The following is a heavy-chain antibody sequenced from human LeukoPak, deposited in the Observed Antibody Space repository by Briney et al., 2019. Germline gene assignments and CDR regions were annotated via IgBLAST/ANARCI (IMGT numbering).Heavy chain of an antibody. CDR1: GGSISSGGYY. CDR3: ARATGEDAFDI. J-gene: IGHJ3*02. CDR2: FYYSGST. Sequence: SQTLSLTCTVSGGSISSGGYYWRWIRQHPGKGLVWIGYFYYSGSTYYNPSLKSRVTISVDTSKNQFSVKLSYVTAADTAVYYCARATGEDAFDIWGQGTMVTVSS. D-gene: IGHD7-27*01. V-gene: IGHV4-31*03.